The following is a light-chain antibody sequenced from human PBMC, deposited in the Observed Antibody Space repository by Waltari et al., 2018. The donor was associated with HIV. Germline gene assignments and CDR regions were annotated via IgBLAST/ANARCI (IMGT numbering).Light chain of an antibody. V-gene: IGLV3-10*01. CDR1: ALPKKY. J-gene: IGLJ3*02. Sequence: SYEVTQPPSVSVSPGQTARITCSGDALPKKYAYWYQQKSGQAPVLVIYEDIKRPSGIPERFSGSISGTVATVTISGAQVEDEADYYCYSTDISGDQWVFGGGTKVTVL. CDR2: EDI. CDR3: YSTDISGDQWV.